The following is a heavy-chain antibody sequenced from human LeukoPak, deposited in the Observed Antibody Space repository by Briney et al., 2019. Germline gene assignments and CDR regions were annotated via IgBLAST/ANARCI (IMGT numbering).Heavy chain of an antibody. CDR1: GYTLTELS. D-gene: IGHD4-11*01. V-gene: IGHV1-24*01. J-gene: IGHJ6*03. CDR2: FDPEDGET. Sequence: ASVKVSCKVSGYTLTELSMHWVRQAPGKGLEWMGGFDPEDGETIYAQKFQGRVTMTEDTSTDTAYMELSSLRSEDTAVYYCARGGTTVTVTVYYYYMDVWGKGTTVTVSS. CDR3: ARGGTTVTVTVYYYYMDV.